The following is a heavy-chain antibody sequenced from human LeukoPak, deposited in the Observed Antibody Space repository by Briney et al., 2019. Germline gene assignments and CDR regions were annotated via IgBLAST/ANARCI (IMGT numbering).Heavy chain of an antibody. CDR2: INHSGST. CDR3: ARLTRIVGATLFDY. V-gene: IGHV4-34*01. Sequence: SETLSLTCAVYGGSFSGYYWSWIRQPPGKGLEWIGEINHSGSTNYNPSLKSRVTISVDTSKNQFSLKLSSVTAADTAVYYCARLTRIVGATLFDYWGQGTLVTVSS. J-gene: IGHJ4*02. CDR1: GGSFSGYY. D-gene: IGHD1-26*01.